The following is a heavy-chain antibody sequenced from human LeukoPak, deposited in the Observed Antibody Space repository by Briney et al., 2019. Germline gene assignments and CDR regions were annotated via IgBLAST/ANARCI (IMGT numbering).Heavy chain of an antibody. D-gene: IGHD5-24*01. CDR2: ITRSYI. CDR1: EFTSSSYS. J-gene: IGHJ5*02. V-gene: IGHV3-21*01. CDR3: VRVGSDGYSLRQNWFDP. Sequence: PGGSLRLSCAASEFTSSSYSMNWVRQAPGKGLEWVSSITRSYIYYADSVKGRFTISKDNAKNSLFLQMNSLRAEDTAVYYCVRVGSDGYSLRQNWFDPWGHGTLVTVSS.